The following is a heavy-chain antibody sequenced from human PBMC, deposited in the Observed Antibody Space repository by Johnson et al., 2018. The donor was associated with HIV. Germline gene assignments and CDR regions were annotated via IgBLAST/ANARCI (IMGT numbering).Heavy chain of an antibody. CDR1: GFSFSSYG. D-gene: IGHD1-7*01. CDR3: AKWGTITGTTGVVDI. CDR2: IRYDGSNN. V-gene: IGHV3-30*02. Sequence: QVQLVESGGGVVQPGGSLRLSCAASGFSFSSYGMYWVRQAPGKGLEWVAFIRYDGSNNYYADSVKGRLTISRDNSKNTLYLQMNSLRAEDTAVYYCAKWGTITGTTGVVDIWGQGTMVTVSS. J-gene: IGHJ3*02.